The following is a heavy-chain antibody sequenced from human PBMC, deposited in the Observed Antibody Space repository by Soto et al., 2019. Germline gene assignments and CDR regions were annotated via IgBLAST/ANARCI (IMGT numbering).Heavy chain of an antibody. D-gene: IGHD3-3*01. J-gene: IGHJ5*02. Sequence: GASVKVSCKASGYTFTGYYMHWVRRAPGQGLEWMGWINPNSGGTNYAQKFQGWVTMTRDTSISTAYMELSMLRSDDTAVYYCAREGCDDFWSGYYNSWLDLWGQGALVTVSS. CDR3: AREGCDDFWSGYYNSWLDL. V-gene: IGHV1-2*04. CDR2: INPNSGGT. CDR1: GYTFTGYY.